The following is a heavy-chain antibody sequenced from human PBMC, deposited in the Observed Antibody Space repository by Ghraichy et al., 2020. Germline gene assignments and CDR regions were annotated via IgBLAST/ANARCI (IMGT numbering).Heavy chain of an antibody. CDR2: ISSSGDTI. D-gene: IGHD3-3*01. CDR3: ARDLTIFGVVIDYYYMDV. V-gene: IGHV3-11*01. CDR1: GFIFSDYY. Sequence: GRSLRLSCAASGFIFSDYYMSWIRQAPGEGLEWVSYISSSGDTISYADSVKGRFTISRDNAKNSLYLQMNSLRAEDTAVYYCARDLTIFGVVIDYYYMDVWGKGTTVTVSS. J-gene: IGHJ6*03.